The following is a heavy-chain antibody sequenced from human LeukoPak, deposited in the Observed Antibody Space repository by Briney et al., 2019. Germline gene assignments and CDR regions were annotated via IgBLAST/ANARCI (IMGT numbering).Heavy chain of an antibody. J-gene: IGHJ4*02. CDR2: ISSSSSSI. CDR1: GFTFSSYS. Sequence: PGGSLRLSCAASGFTFSSYSMNWVRQAPGKGLEWVSSISSSSSSIYYADSVKGRFTISRDSAKNSLYLLMNSLRAEDTAVYYCARDKDSGYDLIFDYWGQGTLVTVSS. D-gene: IGHD5-12*01. CDR3: ARDKDSGYDLIFDY. V-gene: IGHV3-21*01.